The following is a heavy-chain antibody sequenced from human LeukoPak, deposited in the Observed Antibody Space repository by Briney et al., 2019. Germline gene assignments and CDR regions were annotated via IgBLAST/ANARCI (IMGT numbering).Heavy chain of an antibody. D-gene: IGHD1-14*01. J-gene: IGHJ2*01. Sequence: ASVKVSCKASGYPFTTYDINWVRKATGQGLEWMGWMNPSSGYTGYSQKFQGRVTMTRDTSITTAYMELSSLRSEDTAVYYCARISDHNWYFDLWGRGTLVTVSS. CDR3: ARISDHNWYFDL. CDR1: GYPFTTYD. V-gene: IGHV1-8*01. CDR2: MNPSSGYT.